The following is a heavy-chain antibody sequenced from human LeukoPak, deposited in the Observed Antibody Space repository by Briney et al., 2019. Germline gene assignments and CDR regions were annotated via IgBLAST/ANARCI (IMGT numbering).Heavy chain of an antibody. CDR1: GGSFSGYY. D-gene: IGHD3-3*01. Sequence: SETLSLTCAVYGGSFSGYYWSWIRQPPGKGLEWIGYIYYSGSTYYNPSLKSRVTISVDTSKNQFSLKLSSVTAADTAVYYCARDAPYYDFWSGYSHGAYFDYWGQGTLVTVSS. J-gene: IGHJ4*02. CDR2: IYYSGST. V-gene: IGHV4-34*09. CDR3: ARDAPYYDFWSGYSHGAYFDY.